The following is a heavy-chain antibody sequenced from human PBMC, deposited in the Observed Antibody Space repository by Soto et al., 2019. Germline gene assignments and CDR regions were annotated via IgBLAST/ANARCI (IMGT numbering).Heavy chain of an antibody. Sequence: SETLSLTCTVSGGSIGSSSYYWGWIRQPPGKGLEWIGSIYYSGSTYYNPSLKSRVTISVDTSKNQFSLKLSSVTAADTAVYYCASAARYCSGGSCYINWFDPWGQGTLVTVSS. CDR1: GGSIGSSSYY. CDR3: ASAARYCSGGSCYINWFDP. V-gene: IGHV4-39*01. J-gene: IGHJ5*02. CDR2: IYYSGST. D-gene: IGHD2-15*01.